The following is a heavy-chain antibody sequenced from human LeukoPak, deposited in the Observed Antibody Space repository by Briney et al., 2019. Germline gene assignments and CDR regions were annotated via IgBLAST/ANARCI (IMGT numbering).Heavy chain of an antibody. CDR3: AKDHCSSTSCYFPH. V-gene: IGHV3-23*01. J-gene: IGHJ4*02. CDR1: GFTFTSYA. CDR2: ISGGGGSI. Sequence: PGGSLRLSCVASGFTFTSYAMSWVRQAPGKGLEWVSAISGGGGSIYYADSVKGRFTISRDNSKNTVYLQMNSLRAEDTAVYYCAKDHCSSTSCYFPHWGQGTLVTVSS. D-gene: IGHD2-2*01.